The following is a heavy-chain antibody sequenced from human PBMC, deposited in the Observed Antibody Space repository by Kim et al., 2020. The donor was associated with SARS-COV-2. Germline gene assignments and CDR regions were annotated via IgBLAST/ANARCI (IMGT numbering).Heavy chain of an antibody. CDR3: ARDQGAGGVTYFDF. V-gene: IGHV3-20*04. CDR2: INWSGDST. J-gene: IGHJ4*02. Sequence: GGSLRLSCAASGFTFDDHAMIWVRQAPGKGLECVSEINWSGDSTTYAASVKGRFTISRDNAKRSLYLQMDSLRVEDTALYFCARDQGAGGVTYFDFWGQGTLVTVSS. CDR1: GFTFDDHA. D-gene: IGHD3-16*01.